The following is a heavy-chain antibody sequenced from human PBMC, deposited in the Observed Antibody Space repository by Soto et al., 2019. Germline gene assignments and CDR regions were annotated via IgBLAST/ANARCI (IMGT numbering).Heavy chain of an antibody. CDR1: GFTFSNFG. CDR3: AEVMTEYSGVAIDH. D-gene: IGHD6-19*01. Sequence: QVHLLESGGGVVQPGRSLRLSCVGSGFTFSNFGIHWVRQAPGKGLEWLAVVSYDEVNKFYADSVRGRFTISRDNSKDTVYLQINSLRRDDTAMYFCAEVMTEYSGVAIDHWGQGTLVTVSS. J-gene: IGHJ4*02. V-gene: IGHV3-30*18. CDR2: VSYDEVNK.